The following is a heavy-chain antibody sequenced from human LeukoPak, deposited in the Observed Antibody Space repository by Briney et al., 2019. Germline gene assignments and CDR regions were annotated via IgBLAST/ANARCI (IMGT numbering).Heavy chain of an antibody. J-gene: IGHJ4*02. CDR3: ARQRAVAANIIDN. CDR1: GFTLVSRW. D-gene: IGHD6-19*01. Sequence: GGSLRLSCAAVGFTLVSRWMHWVRQAPGKGPVWVSRINTDGSITTYADSVKGRFTISRDNAKSTLYLQLTSQRLEDTAVYYCARQRAVAANIIDNWGQGTLVTVSS. CDR2: INTDGSIT. V-gene: IGHV3-74*01.